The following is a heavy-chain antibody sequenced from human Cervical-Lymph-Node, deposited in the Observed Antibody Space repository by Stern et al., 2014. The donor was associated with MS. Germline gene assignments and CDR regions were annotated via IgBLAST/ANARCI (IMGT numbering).Heavy chain of an antibody. Sequence: EVQLVESGAEVQKPGESLKISCKTSGYSFSNFWIGWVRQKPGKGLEWMGIIYPEASDTTYSRSFQGPAPISADESISTAYLQWRSLKASDTAMYYCVRRRDSDSYDTFDIWGQGTMLIVSS. V-gene: IGHV5-51*01. CDR2: IYPEASDT. CDR3: VRRRDSDSYDTFDI. D-gene: IGHD3-22*01. CDR1: GYSFSNFW. J-gene: IGHJ3*02.